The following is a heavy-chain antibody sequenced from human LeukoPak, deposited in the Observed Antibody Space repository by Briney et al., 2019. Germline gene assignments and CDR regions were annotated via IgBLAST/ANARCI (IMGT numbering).Heavy chain of an antibody. CDR2: IDSDGGST. J-gene: IGHJ4*02. Sequence: PGGSLRLSCAASGVTFSYYWMHWVRQAPGKGLVWVSRIDSDGGSTSYAGSVKGRFTISRDNAKNTLYLQMNSRRAEDTALYYCVREGGYDPFENWGQGTLVTVSS. V-gene: IGHV3-74*01. D-gene: IGHD5-12*01. CDR3: VREGGYDPFEN. CDR1: GVTFSYYW.